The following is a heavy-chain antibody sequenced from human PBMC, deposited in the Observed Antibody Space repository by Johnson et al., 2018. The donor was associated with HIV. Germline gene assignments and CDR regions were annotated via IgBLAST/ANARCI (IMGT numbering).Heavy chain of an antibody. J-gene: IGHJ3*02. CDR1: GFTVSSNY. D-gene: IGHD3-3*01. CDR2: IYRVGGT. Sequence: EQLVESGGGLVQPGGSLRLSCTASGFTVSSNYMTWVRQAPGTGLEWVATIYRVGGTYHADSVRGRFTLSSDSSKNTVYLQMNSLRVEDTAVYYCARVKGSTIFGVVRPHGAFDIWGQGTMVTVSS. CDR3: ARVKGSTIFGVVRPHGAFDI. V-gene: IGHV3-66*01.